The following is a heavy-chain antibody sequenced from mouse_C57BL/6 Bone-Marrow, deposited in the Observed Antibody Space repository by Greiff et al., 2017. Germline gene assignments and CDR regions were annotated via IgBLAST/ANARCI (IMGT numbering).Heavy chain of an antibody. D-gene: IGHD2-5*01. V-gene: IGHV5-12*01. CDR2: ISNGGGST. CDR3: ARSYYSNYLDY. J-gene: IGHJ2*01. CDR1: GFTFSDYY. Sequence: DVHLVESGGGLVQPGGSLKLSCAASGFTFSDYYMYWVRQTPEKRLEWVAYISNGGGSTYYPDTVKGRVTISRDNAKNTLYLQMSRLTSEDTAMYYCARSYYSNYLDYWGQGTTLTVSS.